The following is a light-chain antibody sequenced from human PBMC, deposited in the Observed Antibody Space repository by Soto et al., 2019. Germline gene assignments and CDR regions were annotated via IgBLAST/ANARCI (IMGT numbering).Light chain of an antibody. J-gene: IGLJ1*01. CDR3: AAWGDSLSGFYV. Sequence: QSVLTQPPSASGTPGQRVTISCSGSSSNIGSNYVYWYQQLPGTAPKLLIYRNNQRPSGVPDRFSGSKSGTSASLAISGLRSEDEADYYCAAWGDSLSGFYVFGNGTKVTVL. V-gene: IGLV1-47*01. CDR1: SSNIGSNY. CDR2: RNN.